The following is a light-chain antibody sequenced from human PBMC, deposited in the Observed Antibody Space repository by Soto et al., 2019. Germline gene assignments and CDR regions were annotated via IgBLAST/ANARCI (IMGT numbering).Light chain of an antibody. V-gene: IGKV1-39*01. Sequence: DIQMTQSPSSLSASVGDRVTITCRASQSISSYLNWYQQKPGKAPKLLIYAASSLQSGVPSRFSGRGSGTDFTLTISILQPEDFSTYYGQQSYSTPYTFGQGTKLESK. CDR3: QQSYSTPYT. CDR2: AAS. CDR1: QSISSY. J-gene: IGKJ2*01.